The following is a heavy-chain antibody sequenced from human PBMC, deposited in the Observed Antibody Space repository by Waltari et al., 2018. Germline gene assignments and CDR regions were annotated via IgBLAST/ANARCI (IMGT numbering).Heavy chain of an antibody. CDR3: TRERSVTGKGNLDY. CDR1: GFTFSSYE. D-gene: IGHD3-10*01. J-gene: IGHJ4*02. Sequence: EVQLVDSGGGLVQTGGSLRLSFAASGFTFSSYELNWVRQAPGKGLEWVSYISSGGSNIFYAESVKGRFTISRDNAKNSLYLQMNSLRVEDTAVYYCTRERSVTGKGNLDYWGQGTLVTVSS. V-gene: IGHV3-48*03. CDR2: ISSGGSNI.